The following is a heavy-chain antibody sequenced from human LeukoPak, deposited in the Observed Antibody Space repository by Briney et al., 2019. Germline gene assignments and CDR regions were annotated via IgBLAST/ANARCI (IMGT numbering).Heavy chain of an antibody. D-gene: IGHD3-16*01. Sequence: GRFLRLSCAASGFTFDDYAMHWVRQAPGKGLEWVSGISWNSGSIGYADSVKGRFTISRDNAKNSLYLQMNSLRAEDTALYYCAKDIELGRIMITFGGVDYWGQGTLVTVSS. CDR1: GFTFDDYA. CDR2: ISWNSGSI. CDR3: AKDIELGRIMITFGGVDY. J-gene: IGHJ4*02. V-gene: IGHV3-9*01.